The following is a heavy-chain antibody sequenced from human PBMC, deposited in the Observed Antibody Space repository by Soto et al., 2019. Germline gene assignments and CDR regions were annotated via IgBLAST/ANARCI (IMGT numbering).Heavy chain of an antibody. D-gene: IGHD1-1*01. J-gene: IGHJ4*02. CDR1: GFTFSSYG. CDR2: IWYDGSNK. Sequence: QVQLVESGGGVVQPGRSLRLSCAASGFTFSSYGMHWVRQAPGKGLEWVAVIWYDGSNKYYADSVKGRFTISRDNSKNTLYLQMNSLRAEDTAVYYCARDRERERHFDYWGQGTLVTVSS. V-gene: IGHV3-33*01. CDR3: ARDRERERHFDY.